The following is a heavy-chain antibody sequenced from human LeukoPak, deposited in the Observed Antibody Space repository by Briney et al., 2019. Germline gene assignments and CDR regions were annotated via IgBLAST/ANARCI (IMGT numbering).Heavy chain of an antibody. CDR1: GGSISYYY. D-gene: IGHD2-21*02. Sequence: ASETLSLTCTVSGGSISYYYWSWIRQPPGKGLEWIGYIYYSGSTYYNPSLKSRVTISVDTSKNQFSLKLSSVTAADTAVYYCARVPIVVVTARYYYYGMDVWGQGTTVTVSS. CDR3: ARVPIVVVTARYYYYGMDV. CDR2: IYYSGST. V-gene: IGHV4-59*12. J-gene: IGHJ6*02.